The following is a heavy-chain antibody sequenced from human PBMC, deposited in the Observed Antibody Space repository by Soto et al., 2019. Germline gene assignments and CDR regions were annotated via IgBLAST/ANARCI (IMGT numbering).Heavy chain of an antibody. CDR3: ARLAASSSWSYNWFDP. V-gene: IGHV4-39*07. D-gene: IGHD6-13*01. Sequence: PSETLSLTCSVSGDSISSGGYYWSWIRQHPGKGLEWIGDMYHSGSTNYNPSLKSRVTISVDTSKNQFSLKLSSVTAADTAVYYCARLAASSSWSYNWFDPWGQGTLVTVSS. CDR1: GDSISSGGYY. CDR2: MYHSGST. J-gene: IGHJ5*02.